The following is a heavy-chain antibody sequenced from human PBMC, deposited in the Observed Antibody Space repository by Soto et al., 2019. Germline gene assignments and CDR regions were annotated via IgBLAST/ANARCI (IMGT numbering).Heavy chain of an antibody. V-gene: IGHV1-18*01. CDR3: ARDVRDDSSGYYPFDY. CDR1: GYTFTNYG. CDR2: INTIDDII. Sequence: ASVKVSCKASGYTFTNYGISWVRQAPGQGLQWLGIINTIDDIISYTQRLQGRVTMTRDTSTSTVYMELSSLRSEDTAVYYCARDVRDDSSGYYPFDYWGQGTLVTVSS. J-gene: IGHJ4*02. D-gene: IGHD3-22*01.